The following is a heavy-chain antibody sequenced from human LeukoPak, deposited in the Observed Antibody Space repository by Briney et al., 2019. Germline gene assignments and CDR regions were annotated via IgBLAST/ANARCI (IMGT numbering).Heavy chain of an antibody. D-gene: IGHD6-13*01. CDR3: AKEYSSTWGYMDV. CDR1: GFTFSNNA. Sequence: PGGSLRLSCAASGFTFSNNAMSWVRQAPGKGLEWVSAIINSGGNTYYADSVKGRFTISRDNSKNTLHLQMNSLRAEDTDVYYCAKEYSSTWGYMDVWGKGTTVTVSS. J-gene: IGHJ6*03. V-gene: IGHV3-23*01. CDR2: IINSGGNT.